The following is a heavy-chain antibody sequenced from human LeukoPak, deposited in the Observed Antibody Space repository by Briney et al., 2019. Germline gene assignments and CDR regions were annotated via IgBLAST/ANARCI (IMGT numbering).Heavy chain of an antibody. J-gene: IGHJ4*02. D-gene: IGHD3-3*01. CDR3: ARDTEWLSR. Sequence: GGSLRLSSAASRFTFSSYWMSWIRQAPGKGLEWVANIKQDGSEKYYVDSVKGRFTISRDNAKNSLYLQMNSLRAEDTAVYYCARDTEWLSRWGQGTLVTVSS. CDR2: IKQDGSEK. CDR1: RFTFSSYW. V-gene: IGHV3-7*01.